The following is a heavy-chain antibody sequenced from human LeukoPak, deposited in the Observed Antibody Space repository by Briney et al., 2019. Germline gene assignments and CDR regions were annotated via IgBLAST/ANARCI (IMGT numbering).Heavy chain of an antibody. D-gene: IGHD3-10*01. Sequence: ASVKVSCKASGYDFTKYAVQWVRQAPGQRLEWMGWMNPNSGDTGYPQKFQGRVTMTRDTSITTAYMELSSLRSEDTAVYYCARSGFGSGISFDLWGQGTLVTVSS. CDR2: MNPNSGDT. CDR3: ARSGFGSGISFDL. V-gene: IGHV1-8*01. J-gene: IGHJ5*02. CDR1: GYDFTKYA.